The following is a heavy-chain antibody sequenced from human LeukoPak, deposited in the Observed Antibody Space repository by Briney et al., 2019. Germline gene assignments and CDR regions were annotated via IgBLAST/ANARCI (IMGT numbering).Heavy chain of an antibody. CDR3: ARGIDSSSWYYYYGMDV. D-gene: IGHD6-13*01. Sequence: SETLSLTCTVSGGSISSGGYYWSWIRQHPGKGLEWIGYIYYSGSTYYNPSLKSRVTISEDTSKNQFSLKLSSVTAADTAVYYCARGIDSSSWYYYYGMDVWGQGTTVTVSS. CDR1: GGSISSGGYY. V-gene: IGHV4-31*03. CDR2: IYYSGST. J-gene: IGHJ6*02.